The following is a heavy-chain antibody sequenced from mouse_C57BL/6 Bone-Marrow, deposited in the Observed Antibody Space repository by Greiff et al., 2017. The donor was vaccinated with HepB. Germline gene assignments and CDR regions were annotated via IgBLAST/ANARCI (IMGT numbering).Heavy chain of an antibody. CDR2: IYPGDGDT. D-gene: IGHD1-1*01. Sequence: VQLQESGAELVKPGASVKISCKASGYAFSSYWMNWVKQRPGKGLEWIGQIYPGDGDTNYNGKFKGKATLTADKSSSTAYMQLSSLTSEDSAVYFCARYGSSYYFDYWGQGTTLTVSS. J-gene: IGHJ2*01. V-gene: IGHV1-80*01. CDR1: GYAFSSYW. CDR3: ARYGSSYYFDY.